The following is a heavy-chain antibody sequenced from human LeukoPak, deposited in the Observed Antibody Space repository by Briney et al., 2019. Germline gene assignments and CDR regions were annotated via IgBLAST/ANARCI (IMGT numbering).Heavy chain of an antibody. D-gene: IGHD3-9*01. CDR2: FGPEDGET. Sequence: SVKVSCKVSGYTLPELSMHWVRLAPGKGLEWTGGFGPEDGETIYAQKFQGRVTMTEDTSTETAYMELSRLRSEDTAVYYCATYSKLYESGRLVFGQWGQGTLVTVSS. J-gene: IGHJ4*02. CDR1: GYTLPELS. CDR3: ATYSKLYESGRLVFGQ. V-gene: IGHV1-24*01.